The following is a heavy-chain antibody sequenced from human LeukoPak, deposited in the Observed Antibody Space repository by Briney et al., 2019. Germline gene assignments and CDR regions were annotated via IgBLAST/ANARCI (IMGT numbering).Heavy chain of an antibody. CDR1: GGSISSGGYY. CDR3: ARAYPTYSGYDLDWFDP. J-gene: IGHJ5*02. D-gene: IGHD5-12*01. V-gene: IGHV4-30-2*01. CDR2: IYHSGST. Sequence: SETLSLTCTVSGGSISSGGYYWSWFRQPPGKGLEWIGYIYHSGSTYYNPSLKSRVTISVDRSKNQFSLKLSSVTAADTAVYYCARAYPTYSGYDLDWFDPWGQGTLVTVSS.